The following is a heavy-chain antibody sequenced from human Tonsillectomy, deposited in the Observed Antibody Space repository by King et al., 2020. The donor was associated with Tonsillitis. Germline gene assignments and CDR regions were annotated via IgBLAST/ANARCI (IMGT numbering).Heavy chain of an antibody. D-gene: IGHD3-9*01. CDR1: GGSISSYY. CDR2: IYYSGST. V-gene: IGHV4-59*01. CDR3: AREGYYDILTGQGTWFDP. Sequence: QLQESGPGLVKPSETLSLTCTVSGGSISSYYWSWIRQPPGKGLEWIGYIYYSGSTNYNPSLKSRVTISVDTSKNQFSLKLSSVTAADTAVYYCAREGYYDILTGQGTWFDPWGQGTLVTVSS. J-gene: IGHJ5*02.